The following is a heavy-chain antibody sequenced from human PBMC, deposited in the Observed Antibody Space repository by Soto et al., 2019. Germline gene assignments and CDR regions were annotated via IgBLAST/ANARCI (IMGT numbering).Heavy chain of an antibody. CDR3: ARAHYSSSWYQVGDY. V-gene: IGHV3-21*01. CDR2: ISSSSSYI. J-gene: IGHJ4*02. CDR1: GFTFSSYS. D-gene: IGHD6-13*01. Sequence: LRLSCAASGFTFSSYSMNWVRQAPGKGLEWVSSISSSSSYIYYADSVKGRFTISRDNAKNSLYLQMNSLRAEDTAVYYCARAHYSSSWYQVGDYWGQGTLVTVSS.